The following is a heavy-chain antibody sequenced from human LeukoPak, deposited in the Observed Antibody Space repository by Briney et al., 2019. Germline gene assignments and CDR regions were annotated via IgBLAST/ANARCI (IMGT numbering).Heavy chain of an antibody. D-gene: IGHD4-11*01. Sequence: GGSLRLSCAASGFTFSSYGMHWVRRAPGKGLEWVAFIRYDGSNKYYADSVKGRFTISRDNSKNTLYLQMNSLRAEDTAVYYCPVTKGTTDGGQFDYWGQGTLVTVSS. CDR2: IRYDGSNK. V-gene: IGHV3-30*02. CDR3: PVTKGTTDGGQFDY. J-gene: IGHJ4*02. CDR1: GFTFSSYG.